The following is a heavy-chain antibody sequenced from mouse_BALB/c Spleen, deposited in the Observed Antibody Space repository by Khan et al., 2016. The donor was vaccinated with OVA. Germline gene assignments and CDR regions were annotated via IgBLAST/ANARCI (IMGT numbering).Heavy chain of an antibody. CDR3: DTGVCAHYYTVDY. Sequence: QVQLKESGPGLVAPSQNLSITCTVSGFSLSDYGVSWIRQTPGKGLEWLGVIWGGGSTYYNSALRSRLSISKDNSKSQVFLKMNSLQSDDSAMFYGDTGVCAHYYTVDYWGQGTSVTVSS. J-gene: IGHJ4*01. CDR2: IWGGGST. D-gene: IGHD6-1*01. V-gene: IGHV2-6-5*01. CDR1: GFSLSDYG.